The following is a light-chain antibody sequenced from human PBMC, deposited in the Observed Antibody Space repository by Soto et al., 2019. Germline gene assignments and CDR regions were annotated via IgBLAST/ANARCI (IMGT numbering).Light chain of an antibody. J-gene: IGKJ5*01. CDR3: QQYGGSPLIT. Sequence: EVVLTQSPGTLSLSLGERATLSCRASQSVSSSSLAWYQQKPGQAPRLLIYGASNRATGIPDRFSGSGSGTDFSLTISRLEPEDFAMYYCQQYGGSPLITFGQGTRLEIK. CDR2: GAS. V-gene: IGKV3-20*01. CDR1: QSVSSSS.